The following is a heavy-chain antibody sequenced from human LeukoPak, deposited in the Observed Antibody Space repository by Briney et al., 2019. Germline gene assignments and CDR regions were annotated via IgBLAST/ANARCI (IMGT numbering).Heavy chain of an antibody. V-gene: IGHV4-34*01. D-gene: IGHD6-19*01. CDR3: ARAVGGVIAVAGTLYFDY. J-gene: IGHJ4*02. Sequence: XETLSLTCAVYGGSFSGYYWSWIRQPPGKGLEWIGEINHSGSTNYNPSLKSRVTISVDTSKNQFSLKLSSVTAADTAVYYCARAVGGVIAVAGTLYFDYWGQGTLVTVSS. CDR2: INHSGST. CDR1: GGSFSGYY.